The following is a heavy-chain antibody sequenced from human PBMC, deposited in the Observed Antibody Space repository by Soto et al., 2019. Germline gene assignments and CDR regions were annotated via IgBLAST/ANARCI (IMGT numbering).Heavy chain of an antibody. CDR1: GGSISSGGTGSY. D-gene: IGHD1-1*01. Sequence: QVQLQESGPGLVKPSQTLSLTCTVSGGSISSGGTGSYWTWIRQLPGKGLEWIGYIYYTGTTYYNPSLKSRPTISIGTSENQFSLKLTSVTAADMAVYFCASGHDAYKVRYWGQGTLVTVSS. J-gene: IGHJ4*02. CDR2: IYYTGTT. V-gene: IGHV4-31*03. CDR3: ASGHDAYKVRY.